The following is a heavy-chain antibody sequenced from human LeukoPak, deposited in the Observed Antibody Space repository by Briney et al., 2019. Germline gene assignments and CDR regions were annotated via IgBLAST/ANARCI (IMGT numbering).Heavy chain of an antibody. J-gene: IGHJ4*02. V-gene: IGHV3-23*01. CDR3: AKQGVTTRNFDY. D-gene: IGHD4-17*01. Sequence: PGGSLRLSCAVSGFTFSNYVMSWVRQAPGKGLEWVSGFSGSGGSTYYADSVKGRFTISRDSSKNTLYLQMNSLRADDTAVYYCAKQGVTTRNFDYWGQGTLVTVSS. CDR1: GFTFSNYV. CDR2: FSGSGGST.